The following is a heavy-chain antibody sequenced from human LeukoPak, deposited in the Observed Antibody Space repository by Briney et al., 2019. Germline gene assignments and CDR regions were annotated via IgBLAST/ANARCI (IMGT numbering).Heavy chain of an antibody. CDR1: GASISSDY. CDR3: SRLLPSRPDFYFDY. J-gene: IGHJ4*02. V-gene: IGHV4-4*09. D-gene: IGHD6-6*01. Sequence: SETLSLTCTVSGASISSDYWSWIRQPPGRRPEWIGYIYSSGATKYNPSLQSRVTISIDTSKNQFSLKLTSMTAADTAVYFCSRLLPSRPDFYFDYWGQGTLVTVSS. CDR2: IYSSGAT.